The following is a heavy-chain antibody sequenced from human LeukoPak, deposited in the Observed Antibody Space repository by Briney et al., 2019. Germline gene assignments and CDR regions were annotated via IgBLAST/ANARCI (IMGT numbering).Heavy chain of an antibody. V-gene: IGHV4-59*12. CDR3: ARAQYSSKFFDY. D-gene: IGHD6-13*01. Sequence: PSETLSLTCTVSGGSISSYYWSWIRQPPGKGLEWIGYIYYSGSTNYNPSLKSRVTISVDKSKNQFSLKLSSVTAADTAVYYCARAQYSSKFFDYWGQGTLVTVSS. CDR2: IYYSGST. CDR1: GGSISSYY. J-gene: IGHJ4*02.